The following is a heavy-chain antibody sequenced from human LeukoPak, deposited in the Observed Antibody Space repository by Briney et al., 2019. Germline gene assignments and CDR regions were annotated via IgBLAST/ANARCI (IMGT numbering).Heavy chain of an antibody. CDR1: GFTFNVYS. J-gene: IGHJ6*03. Sequence: GGSLRLSCAASGFTFNVYSMNWVRQAPGKGLEWVSFISSSLDSSMYYAYSVKGRFTISGDNAKNSLYLKMNSLRAEDTAVYYCARGVRDILSGYYTDYYFYYMDVWGKGTTVTVSS. V-gene: IGHV3-48*01. CDR3: ARGVRDILSGYYTDYYFYYMDV. CDR2: ISSSLDSSM. D-gene: IGHD3-3*01.